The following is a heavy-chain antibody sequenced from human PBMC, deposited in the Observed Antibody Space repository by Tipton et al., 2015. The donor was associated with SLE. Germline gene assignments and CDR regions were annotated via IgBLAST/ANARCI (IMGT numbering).Heavy chain of an antibody. V-gene: IGHV4-34*01. CDR2: INHSGST. J-gene: IGHJ5*02. CDR1: GGSFSGYY. Sequence: TLSLTCAVYGGSFSGYYCSWIRQPPGKGLEWIGEINHSGSTNYNPSLKSRVTILFDTSKNQLSLSLTSVSATDTAMYYCARVGSGFDYDLWGPGTLVTVSS. CDR3: ARVGSGFDYDL. D-gene: IGHD5-12*01.